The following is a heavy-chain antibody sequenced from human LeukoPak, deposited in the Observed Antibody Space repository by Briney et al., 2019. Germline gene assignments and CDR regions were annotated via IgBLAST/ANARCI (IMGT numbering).Heavy chain of an antibody. CDR1: GFTVSSNY. V-gene: IGHV3-53*01. Sequence: GGSLRLSCAASGFTVSSNYMSWVRQAPGKGLEWVSVIYSGGSTYYADSVKGRFTIPRDNSKNTLYLQMNSLRAEDTAVYYCARVLSRDGYTFDYWGQGTLVTVSS. J-gene: IGHJ4*02. D-gene: IGHD5-24*01. CDR2: IYSGGST. CDR3: ARVLSRDGYTFDY.